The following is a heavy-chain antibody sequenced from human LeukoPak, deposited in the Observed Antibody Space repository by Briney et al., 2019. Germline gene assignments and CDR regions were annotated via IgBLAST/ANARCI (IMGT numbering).Heavy chain of an antibody. CDR2: ISSSSSYI. J-gene: IGHJ4*02. D-gene: IGHD6-19*01. CDR1: GFTFSSYS. CDR3: ARDSSGWYRLDY. V-gene: IGHV3-21*01. Sequence: PGGSLRVPCAASGFTFSSYSMNWVRQAPGKGLEWVSSISSSSSYIYYADTVKGRFTISRDNAKNSLYQQMNSLRAEDTAVYYCARDSSGWYRLDYWGQGTLVTVSS.